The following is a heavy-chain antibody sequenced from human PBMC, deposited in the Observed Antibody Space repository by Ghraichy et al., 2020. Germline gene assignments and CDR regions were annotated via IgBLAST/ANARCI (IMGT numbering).Heavy chain of an antibody. Sequence: GGSLRLSCAASGVSFSSYAMSWVRQAPGKGLEWVSGIPGRGGITYYADSVKGRFTISRDNSKNTLSLQLDSLRAEDTAVYFCARHTFEWSDYYYYYMDVWGKGTTVTVSS. CDR2: IPGRGGIT. J-gene: IGHJ6*03. CDR1: GVSFSSYA. CDR3: ARHTFEWSDYYYYYMDV. V-gene: IGHV3-23*01. D-gene: IGHD3-16*01.